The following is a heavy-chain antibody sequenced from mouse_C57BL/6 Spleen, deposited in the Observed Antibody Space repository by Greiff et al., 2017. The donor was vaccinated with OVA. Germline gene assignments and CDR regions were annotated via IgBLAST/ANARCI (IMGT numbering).Heavy chain of an antibody. CDR3: ARAALWPHFDY. CDR1: GYTFTSYW. Sequence: VQLQQPGAELVRPGTSVKLSCKASGYTFTSYWMHWVKQRPGQGLEWIGVIDPSDSYTNYNQKFKGKATLTVDTSSSTAYMQLSSLTSEDSAVYYCARAALWPHFDYWGKGTTLTVSS. D-gene: IGHD1-1*02. CDR2: IDPSDSYT. V-gene: IGHV1-59*01. J-gene: IGHJ2*01.